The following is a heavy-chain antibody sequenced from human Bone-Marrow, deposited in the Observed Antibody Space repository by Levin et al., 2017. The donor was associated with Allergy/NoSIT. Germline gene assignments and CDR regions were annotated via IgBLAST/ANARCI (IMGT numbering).Heavy chain of an antibody. V-gene: IGHV3-48*03. Sequence: GGSLRLSCAASGFTFSTYAMNWVRQAPGKGLEWVSYITSSGSITNYADSVKGRFTVSRDNAKNSLYLQMNSLRAEDTAVYYCARKRESSISSWYGGGSFDSWGQGTLVTVSS. D-gene: IGHD6-13*01. CDR3: ARKRESSISSWYGGGSFDS. CDR1: GFTFSTYA. CDR2: ITSSGSIT. J-gene: IGHJ4*02.